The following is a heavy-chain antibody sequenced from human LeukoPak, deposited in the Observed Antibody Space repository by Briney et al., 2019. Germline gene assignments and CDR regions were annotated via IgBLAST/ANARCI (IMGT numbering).Heavy chain of an antibody. CDR1: GFTFSSYA. CDR3: AKDHSITMVRGVIIPNWFDP. CDR2: ISGSGGST. D-gene: IGHD3-10*01. V-gene: IGHV3-23*01. Sequence: GGSLRLSCAASGFTFSSYAMSWVRQAPGKGLEWVSAISGSGGSTYYADSVKGRFTISRDNSKNTLYLQTNSLRAEDTAVYYCAKDHSITMVRGVIIPNWFDPWGQGTLVTVSS. J-gene: IGHJ5*02.